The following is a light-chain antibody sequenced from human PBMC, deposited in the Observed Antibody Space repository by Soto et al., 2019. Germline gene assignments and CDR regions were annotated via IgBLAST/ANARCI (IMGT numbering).Light chain of an antibody. CDR1: QSVSSY. V-gene: IGKV3-11*01. CDR2: DAS. J-gene: IGKJ5*01. CDR3: QQSSTPIT. Sequence: EIVLTQSPATLSLSPGERATLSCRASQSVSSYLAWYQQKPGQAPRLLIYDASNRATGIPARFSGSGSGTDSTLTISSLEPEDFAVYYCQQSSTPITFGQGTRLEIK.